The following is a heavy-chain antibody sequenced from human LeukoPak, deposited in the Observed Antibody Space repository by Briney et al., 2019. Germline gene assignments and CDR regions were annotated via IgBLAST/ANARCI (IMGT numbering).Heavy chain of an antibody. Sequence: GGSLRLSCEASGFSFSSYWMTCVRQPPGKGPEWVSNIKQDESERYSVDSVKGRFTISRDNAKNSVYLHMNSLRAEDTALYYCARLSAYYYGSYFYYYMDVWGKGTTVTVSS. J-gene: IGHJ6*03. CDR1: GFSFSSYW. V-gene: IGHV3-7*01. CDR2: IKQDESER. CDR3: ARLSAYYYGSYFYYYMDV. D-gene: IGHD3-10*01.